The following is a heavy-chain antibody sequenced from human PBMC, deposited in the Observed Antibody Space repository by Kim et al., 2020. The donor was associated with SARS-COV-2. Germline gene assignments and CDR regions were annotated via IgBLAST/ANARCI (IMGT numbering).Heavy chain of an antibody. CDR3: AAGGSALLL. CDR1: GFTFNKAW. D-gene: IGHD1-1*01. J-gene: IGHJ4*02. CDR2: IKTQSDGGTT. V-gene: IGHV3-15*01. Sequence: GGSLRLSCEASGFTFNKAWMSWVRQAPGKGLEWLGHIKTQSDGGTTDHAPPVKGRFIISRDDSKNTVYLQMDSLKTEDTGVYYCAAGGSALLLWGRGTLVTVSS.